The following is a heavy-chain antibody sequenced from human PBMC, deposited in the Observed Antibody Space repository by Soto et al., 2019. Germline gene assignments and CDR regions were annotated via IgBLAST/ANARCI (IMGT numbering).Heavy chain of an antibody. CDR2: IYHSGST. CDR1: GGSISSGGYS. J-gene: IGHJ5*02. V-gene: IGHV4-30-2*01. Sequence: SETLSLTCTVSGGSISSGGYSWSWIRQPPGKGLEWIGYIYHSGSTYYNPSLKSRVTISVDRSKNQFSLKLSSVTAAYTAVYYCARAPGYSGNWFDPWGQGTLVTVSS. D-gene: IGHD1-26*01. CDR3: ARAPGYSGNWFDP.